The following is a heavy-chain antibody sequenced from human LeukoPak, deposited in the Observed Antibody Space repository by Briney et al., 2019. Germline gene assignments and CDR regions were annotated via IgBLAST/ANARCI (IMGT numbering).Heavy chain of an antibody. J-gene: IGHJ4*02. CDR2: IYHSGST. CDR1: GGSITTYY. V-gene: IGHV4-59*01. D-gene: IGHD5-18*01. Sequence: KTSETLSLTCLVSGGSITTYYWSWIRQPPGKGLEWIGYIYHSGSTNYNPSLKSRVTMSVDTSKNQFSLRLSSVTAADAAVYYCARENDRYGRIDYWGQGTQVTVSS. CDR3: ARENDRYGRIDY.